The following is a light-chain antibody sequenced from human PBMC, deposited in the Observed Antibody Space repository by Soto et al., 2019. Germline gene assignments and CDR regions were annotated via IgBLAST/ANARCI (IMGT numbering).Light chain of an antibody. CDR3: QQYGSSPALT. Sequence: EIVMTQSPATLSVSPGERATLSCRASQSVSSNYLAWYQQKPGQAPRLLIYGASSRATGIPDRFSGSGSGTDFTLTISRLEPEDFAVYYCQQYGSSPALTFGGGTKVDIK. CDR1: QSVSSNY. J-gene: IGKJ4*01. CDR2: GAS. V-gene: IGKV3-20*01.